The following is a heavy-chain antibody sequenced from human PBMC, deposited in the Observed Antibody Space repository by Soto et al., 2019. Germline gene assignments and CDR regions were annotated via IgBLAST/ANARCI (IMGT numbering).Heavy chain of an antibody. J-gene: IGHJ5*02. CDR2: MNPNSGNT. Sequence: ASVKVSCKASGYTFTSYDINWVRQATGQGLEWMGWMNPNSGNTGYAQKFQGRVTMTRNTSISTAYMELSSLRSEDTAVYYCARRLIAAPRGNWFDPWGQGTLVTVSS. D-gene: IGHD6-6*01. CDR1: GYTFTSYD. V-gene: IGHV1-8*01. CDR3: ARRLIAAPRGNWFDP.